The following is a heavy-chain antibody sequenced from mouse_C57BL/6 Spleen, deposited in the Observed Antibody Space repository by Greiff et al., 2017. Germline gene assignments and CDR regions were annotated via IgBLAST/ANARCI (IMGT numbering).Heavy chain of an antibody. V-gene: IGHV1-81*01. CDR1: GYTFTSYG. Sequence: QVHVKQSGAELARPGASVKLSCKASGYTFTSYGISWVKQRTGQGLEWIGEIYPRSGNTYYNEKFKGKATLTADKSSSTAYMELRSLTSEDSAVYFCARALDSSGYWFAYWGQGTLVTVSA. CDR3: ARALDSSGYWFAY. J-gene: IGHJ3*01. D-gene: IGHD3-2*02. CDR2: IYPRSGNT.